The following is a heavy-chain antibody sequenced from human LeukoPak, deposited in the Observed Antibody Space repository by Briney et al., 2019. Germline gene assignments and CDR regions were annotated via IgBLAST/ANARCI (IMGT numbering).Heavy chain of an antibody. CDR3: ARHLRGGYNWDLDY. D-gene: IGHD5-24*01. J-gene: IGHJ4*02. V-gene: IGHV4-59*08. Sequence: SETLSLTCTVSGGSISSYYWSWIRQPPGKGLEWIGYIYYSGSTNYNPSLKSRVTISVDTSKNQFSLKLSSVTAADTAVYYCARHLRGGYNWDLDYWGQGTLVTVSS. CDR1: GGSISSYY. CDR2: IYYSGST.